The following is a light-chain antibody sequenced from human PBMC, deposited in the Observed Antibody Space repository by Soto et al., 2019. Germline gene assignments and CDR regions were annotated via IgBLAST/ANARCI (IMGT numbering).Light chain of an antibody. CDR2: GAS. V-gene: IGKV1-9*01. J-gene: IGKJ4*01. CDR3: QQLNKYPST. Sequence: DIQMTQSPSIMSASVGDRVTITCRASQGISSYLGWYQQKPGKAPKLLIYGASTLQSGVPSRLSGSGYGTDLTLTISSMQNEDFETYYCQQLNKYPSTFGGGTKVDIK. CDR1: QGISSY.